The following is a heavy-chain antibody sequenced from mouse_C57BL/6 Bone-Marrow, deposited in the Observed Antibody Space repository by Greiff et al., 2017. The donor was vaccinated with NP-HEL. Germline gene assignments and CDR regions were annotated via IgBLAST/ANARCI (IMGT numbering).Heavy chain of an antibody. CDR3: ARYLLRADY. CDR1: GYAFTNYL. Sequence: VQLQQSGAELVRPGTSVKVSCKASGYAFTNYLIEWVKQRPGQGLEWIGVINPGSGGTNYNEKFKGKATLTADKSSSTAYMQLSSLTSEDSAVYFCARYLLRADYWGQGTTLTVSS. V-gene: IGHV1-54*01. CDR2: INPGSGGT. D-gene: IGHD2-10*01. J-gene: IGHJ2*01.